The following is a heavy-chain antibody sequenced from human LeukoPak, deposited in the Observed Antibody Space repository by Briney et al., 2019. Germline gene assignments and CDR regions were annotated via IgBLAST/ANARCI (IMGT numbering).Heavy chain of an antibody. Sequence: ASLKVSCKASGHTFTNYHIHWVRQAPGQGVEWMGAVYATGGVAINTQTFPVRVTMTRDTSTGTVYMELSSLRFEDTAIYYCATVAPRSYYFDYWGQGIQVTVSS. CDR2: VYATGGVA. CDR3: ATVAPRSYYFDY. V-gene: IGHV1-46*01. CDR1: GHTFTNYH. J-gene: IGHJ4*02.